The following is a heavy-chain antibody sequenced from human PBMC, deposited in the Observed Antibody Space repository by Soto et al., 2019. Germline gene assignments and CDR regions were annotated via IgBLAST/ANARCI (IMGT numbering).Heavy chain of an antibody. J-gene: IGHJ4*02. CDR2: IIPLYGTV. CDR3: ARVRVIRGGRPSHFGL. V-gene: IGHV1-69*06. D-gene: IGHD3-10*01. Sequence: SVKVSCKASGGSFNSYGISWVRQAPGQGLDWMGVIIPLYGTVNYAQKFQGRVSITADKSTGTAYMDLNSLRSDDTAVYYCARVRVIRGGRPSHFGLWGQGTQVTVSS. CDR1: GGSFNSYG.